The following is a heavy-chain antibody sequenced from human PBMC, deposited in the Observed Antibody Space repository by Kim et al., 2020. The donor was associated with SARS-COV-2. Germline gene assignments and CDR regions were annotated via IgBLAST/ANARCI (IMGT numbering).Heavy chain of an antibody. Sequence: GGSLRLSCAASGFTFSSYDMHWVRQATGKGLEWVSAIGTAGDTYYPGSVKGRFTISRENAKNSLYLQMNSLRAGDTAVYYCARFQAYSSGWYNYYGMDVWGQGTTVTVSS. V-gene: IGHV3-13*04. D-gene: IGHD6-19*01. CDR3: ARFQAYSSGWYNYYGMDV. CDR2: IGTAGDT. CDR1: GFTFSSYD. J-gene: IGHJ6*02.